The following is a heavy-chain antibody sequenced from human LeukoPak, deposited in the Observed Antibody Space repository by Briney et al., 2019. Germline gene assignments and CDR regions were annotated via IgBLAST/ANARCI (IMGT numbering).Heavy chain of an antibody. CDR1: GFTFSSYG. CDR2: ISGSGGST. Sequence: GGTLRLSCAASGFTFSSYGMSWVRQAPGKGLEWVSAISGSGGSTYYADSVKGRFTISRDNSKNTLYLQMNSLRAEDTAVYYCARDYCSGGSCYTRINYFDYWGQGTLVTVSS. CDR3: ARDYCSGGSCYTRINYFDY. D-gene: IGHD2-15*01. J-gene: IGHJ4*02. V-gene: IGHV3-23*01.